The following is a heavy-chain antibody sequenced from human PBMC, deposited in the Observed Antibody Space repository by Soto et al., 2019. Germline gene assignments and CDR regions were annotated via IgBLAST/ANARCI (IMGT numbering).Heavy chain of an antibody. V-gene: IGHV4-34*01. D-gene: IGHD4-17*01. J-gene: IGHJ6*03. CDR3: ARAQYYGDYSDYYMDV. CDR2: INHSGST. CDR1: GGSFSGYY. Sequence: SETLSLTCAVYGGSFSGYYWSWIRQPPGKGLEWIGEINHSGSTNYNPSLESRVTISVDTSKNQFSLKLSSVTAADTAVYYCARAQYYGDYSDYYMDVWGKGTTVTVSS.